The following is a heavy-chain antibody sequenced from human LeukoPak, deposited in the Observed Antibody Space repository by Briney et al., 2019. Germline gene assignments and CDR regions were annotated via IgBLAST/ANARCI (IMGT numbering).Heavy chain of an antibody. CDR1: GFTFSTFA. Sequence: PWGSLRLSCAASGFTFSTFAMIWVRQPPGKGLEWVSSIFPSGGEIHYADSVRGRFTISRDNSKSTLSLQMNSLRADDTAIYYCATYRQVLLPFESWGQGTLVTVSS. CDR2: IFPSGGEI. V-gene: IGHV3-23*01. CDR3: ATYRQVLLPFES. J-gene: IGHJ4*02. D-gene: IGHD2-8*02.